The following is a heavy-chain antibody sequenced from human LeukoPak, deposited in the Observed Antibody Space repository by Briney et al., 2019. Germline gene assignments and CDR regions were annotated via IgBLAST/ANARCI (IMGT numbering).Heavy chain of an antibody. CDR2: ISGSGGST. CDR3: AKDPYYYDSSGYYTTGDFDY. Sequence: GGSLRLSCAASGFTFSSYAMSWVRQAPGKGLGWVSAISGSGGSTYYADSVKGRFTISRDNSKNTLYLQMNSLRAEDTAVYYCAKDPYYYDSSGYYTTGDFDYWGQGTLVTVSS. V-gene: IGHV3-23*01. D-gene: IGHD3-22*01. J-gene: IGHJ4*02. CDR1: GFTFSSYA.